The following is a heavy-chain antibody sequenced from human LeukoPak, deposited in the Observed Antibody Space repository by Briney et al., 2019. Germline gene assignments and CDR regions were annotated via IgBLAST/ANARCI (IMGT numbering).Heavy chain of an antibody. CDR1: GFTLSSYS. J-gene: IGHJ4*02. Sequence: GGSLRLSCAASGFTLSSYSMNWVRQAPGKGLEWVSSISSSSSYIYYADSVKGRFTISRDNAKNSLYLQMNSLRAEDTAVYYCARDLYCSSTSCPGGNDYWGQGTLVTVSS. V-gene: IGHV3-21*01. D-gene: IGHD2-2*01. CDR3: ARDLYCSSTSCPGGNDY. CDR2: ISSSSSYI.